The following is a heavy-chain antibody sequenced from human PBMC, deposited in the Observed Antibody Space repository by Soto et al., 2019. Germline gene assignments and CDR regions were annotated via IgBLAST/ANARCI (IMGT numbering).Heavy chain of an antibody. D-gene: IGHD2-15*01. CDR1: GFTLSTYA. CDR3: AREDGSDFDY. J-gene: IGHJ4*02. V-gene: IGHV3-30*04. CDR2: ISYDGRNK. Sequence: GRTMRRSGSPAGFTLSTYAMHWVRQAPGKGLEWVADISYDGRNKYYADSVKGRFTISRDNSKNTLYLQMNSLRAEDTAVYYCAREDGSDFDYWGQGTMVTVCS.